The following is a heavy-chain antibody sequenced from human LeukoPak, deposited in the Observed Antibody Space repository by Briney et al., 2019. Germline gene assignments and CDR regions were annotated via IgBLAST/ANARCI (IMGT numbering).Heavy chain of an antibody. J-gene: IGHJ5*02. Sequence: NPSETLSLTCSVSGGSISSRSYYWGWIRQPPGKGLEWIGSIYYSGSTYYNPSLKIRLTISVDTSKNQFSLKLSSVTAADTAVYYCARTYYNILTGYYRDRFDPWGQGTLVTVSS. V-gene: IGHV4-39*01. CDR2: IYYSGST. D-gene: IGHD3-9*01. CDR1: GGSISSRSYY. CDR3: ARTYYNILTGYYRDRFDP.